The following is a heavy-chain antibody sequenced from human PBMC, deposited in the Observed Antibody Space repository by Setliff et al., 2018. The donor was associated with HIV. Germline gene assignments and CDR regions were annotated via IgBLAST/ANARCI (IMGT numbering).Heavy chain of an antibody. CDR2: IIPVFGMT. D-gene: IGHD3-10*01. Sequence: SVKVSCKASGGTFSSSALSWVRQARGQGPEWLGGIIPVFGMTDYAQNFQGRLTITADTSTSTAYMELLSLRSEDTAIYYCATLDYYGSQTYNLALHYWGQGTLVTVSS. V-gene: IGHV1-69*10. CDR3: ATLDYYGSQTYNLALHY. J-gene: IGHJ4*02. CDR1: GGTFSSSA.